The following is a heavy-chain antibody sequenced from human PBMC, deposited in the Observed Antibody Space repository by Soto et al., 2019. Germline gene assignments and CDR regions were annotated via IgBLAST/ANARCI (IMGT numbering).Heavy chain of an antibody. Sequence: SETLSLTCAVYCGSFSGYSWSWIRQPPGKGLEWIGEINHSGSTNYKPSLRSRVTMSVDTSKNHFSLKLSSVTAADTAVYYCARTYYYDSSGYYYPFDYWGQGTLVNVSS. CDR2: INHSGST. D-gene: IGHD3-22*01. CDR1: CGSFSGYS. V-gene: IGHV4-34*01. J-gene: IGHJ4*02. CDR3: ARTYYYDSSGYYYPFDY.